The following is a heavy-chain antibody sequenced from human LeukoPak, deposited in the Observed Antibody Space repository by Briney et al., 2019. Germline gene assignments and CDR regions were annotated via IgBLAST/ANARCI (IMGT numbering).Heavy chain of an antibody. CDR2: INPNTGGT. Sequence: ASVKVSCKASGYTFSGYYIHWVRQAPGQGLEWMGWINPNTGGTKYAQRFQDRVTMTRDTSISTAHMEVSRLRYDDTAVYYCARPLRVTMIRGAAFRASSDFDPRGQGTLVTVSS. CDR3: ARPLRVTMIRGAAFRASSDFDP. V-gene: IGHV1-2*02. J-gene: IGHJ5*02. CDR1: GYTFSGYY. D-gene: IGHD3-10*01.